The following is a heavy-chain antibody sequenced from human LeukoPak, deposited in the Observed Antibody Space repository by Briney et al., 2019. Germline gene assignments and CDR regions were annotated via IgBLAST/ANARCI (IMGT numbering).Heavy chain of an antibody. CDR3: ARNYNYHDASAAGY. Sequence: PGGSLRLSCTASGFTFSSYTMNWGRPAPGEGLEWVSSITSSSSYIFYADSVKGRFTISRDNAQNSVYLQMSSLRDDDTAIYYCARNYNYHDASAAGYWGQGTLVTVSS. CDR1: GFTFSSYT. CDR2: ITSSSSYI. J-gene: IGHJ4*02. D-gene: IGHD3-22*01. V-gene: IGHV3-21*01.